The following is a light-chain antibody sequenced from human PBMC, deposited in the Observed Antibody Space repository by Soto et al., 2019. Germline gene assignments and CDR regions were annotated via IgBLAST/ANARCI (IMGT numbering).Light chain of an antibody. J-gene: IGKJ5*01. CDR1: QTLSPNY. CDR3: PHSSSLPIS. CDR2: GSS. V-gene: IGKV3-20*01. Sequence: SAVAVSLSPRERATLSCRASQTLSPNYLAWCQQKPGHPPRLLIYGSSKRATGIPDRFSGSGSGTVFTLTISILEPEDGIGYCSPHSSSLPISSAEGTRLDIK.